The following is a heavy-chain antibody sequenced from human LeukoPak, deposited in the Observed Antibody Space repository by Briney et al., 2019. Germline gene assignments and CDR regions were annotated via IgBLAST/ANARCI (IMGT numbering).Heavy chain of an antibody. Sequence: GGSLRLSCAASGFTFSSYAMSWVRQAPGKGLEWVSGITGSGGRTYYADSVKGRFTISRDNSKNTLYLQMNSLRAEDTAVYYCARDQRGYSYGHFYYYYYGMDVWGQGTTVTVSS. V-gene: IGHV3-23*01. CDR2: ITGSGGRT. CDR1: GFTFSSYA. J-gene: IGHJ6*02. D-gene: IGHD5-18*01. CDR3: ARDQRGYSYGHFYYYYYGMDV.